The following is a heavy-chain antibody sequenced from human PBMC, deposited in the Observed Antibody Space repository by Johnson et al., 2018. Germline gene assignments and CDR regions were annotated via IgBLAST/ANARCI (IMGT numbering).Heavy chain of an antibody. J-gene: IGHJ3*01. CDR1: GGTFSSYI. V-gene: IGHV1-69*01. Sequence: QVQLVESGAEVKKPGSSVKVSCKASGGTFSSYILSWVRQAPGQGLAWMGEIIPILGTTSYAQELQGRVTITADESTSIAYMELSSLRSEDTAMYYCARGPCGADCFTGAFDVWGQGTMVSVSS. CDR3: ARGPCGADCFTGAFDV. CDR2: IIPILGTT. D-gene: IGHD2-21*02.